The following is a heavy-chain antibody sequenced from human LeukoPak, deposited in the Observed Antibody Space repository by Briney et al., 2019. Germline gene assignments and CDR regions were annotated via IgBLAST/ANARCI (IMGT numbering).Heavy chain of an antibody. CDR3: ARQRGYCSTGSCYFDY. CDR1: GFTFSGSA. CDR2: ISIRANDYAT. V-gene: IGHV3-73*01. J-gene: IGHJ4*02. Sequence: GGSLRPSCAASGFTFSGSAMHWVRQASGKGLEWVGRISIRANDYATEYAASVKGRFTFSRDDSKNTAYLQMNSLKAEDTAMYYCARQRGYCSTGSCYFDYWGQGTLVSVSS. D-gene: IGHD2-2*01.